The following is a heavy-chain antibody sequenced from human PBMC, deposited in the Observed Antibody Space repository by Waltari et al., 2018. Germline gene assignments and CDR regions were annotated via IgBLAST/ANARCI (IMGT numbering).Heavy chain of an antibody. J-gene: IGHJ4*02. CDR1: GCSISRSSYY. Sequence: QLQLQESGPGLVKPSETLSLTCTVPGCSISRSSYYWGWFRQPPGKGLEWIGSIYYSGSTYYNPSLKSRVTISVDTSKNQFSLKLSSVTAADTAVYYCAGSRYCSGGSCYYFDYWGQGTLVTVSS. CDR3: AGSRYCSGGSCYYFDY. V-gene: IGHV4-39*07. CDR2: IYYSGST. D-gene: IGHD2-15*01.